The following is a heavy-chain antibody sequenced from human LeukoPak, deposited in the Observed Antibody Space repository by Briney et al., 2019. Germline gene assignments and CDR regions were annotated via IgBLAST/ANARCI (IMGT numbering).Heavy chain of an antibody. V-gene: IGHV5-51*01. Sequence: AGESLKISCKGSGYSFTSYWIGWVRQMPGKGLEWMGIIYPGDSDTRYSPSFQGQVTISADKSISTAYLQWSSLKASDTAMYYCARHFECGGDCYSEGDAFDIWGQGTMVTVSS. D-gene: IGHD2-21*01. CDR3: ARHFECGGDCYSEGDAFDI. J-gene: IGHJ3*02. CDR1: GYSFTSYW. CDR2: IYPGDSDT.